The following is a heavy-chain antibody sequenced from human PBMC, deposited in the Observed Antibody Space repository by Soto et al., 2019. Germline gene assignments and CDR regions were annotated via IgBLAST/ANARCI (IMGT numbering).Heavy chain of an antibody. CDR1: GFTFSSYG. CDR3: AREPKLGYCSSTSCYVY. J-gene: IGHJ4*02. V-gene: IGHV3-33*01. Sequence: GGSLRLSCAASGFTFSSYGMHWVRQAPGKGLEWVALIWYDGSNKYYADSVKGRFTISRDNSKNTLYLQMNSLRAEDTAVYYCAREPKLGYCSSTSCYVYWGQGTLVTVSS. D-gene: IGHD2-2*01. CDR2: IWYDGSNK.